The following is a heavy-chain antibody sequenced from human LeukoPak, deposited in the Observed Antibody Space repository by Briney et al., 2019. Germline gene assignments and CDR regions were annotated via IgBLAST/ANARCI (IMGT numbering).Heavy chain of an antibody. CDR2: ISGSGGST. V-gene: IGHV3-23*01. CDR3: ARGMHYDFWSGYPIPDY. J-gene: IGHJ4*02. Sequence: PGGSLRLSCAASGFTFSSYAMSWVRQAPGKGLEWVSAISGSGGSTYYADSVKGRFTISRDNSKNTLYLQMNSLRAEDTAVYYCARGMHYDFWSGYPIPDYWGQGTLVTVSS. D-gene: IGHD3-3*01. CDR1: GFTFSSYA.